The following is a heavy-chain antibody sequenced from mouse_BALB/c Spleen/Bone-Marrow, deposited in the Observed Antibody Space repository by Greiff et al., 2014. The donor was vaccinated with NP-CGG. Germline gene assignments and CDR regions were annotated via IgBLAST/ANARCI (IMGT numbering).Heavy chain of an antibody. CDR1: GYTFTDYY. CDR3: ARWEYGSGGFAY. V-gene: IGHV1-77*01. D-gene: IGHD2-10*02. Sequence: LEESGAELARPGASVKLSCKASGYTFTDYYINWVKQRTGQGLEWIGEIYPGSGNTYYDWKFKGKATLTADKSSSTAYMQLSSLTSEDSAVYFCARWEYGSGGFAYWGQGTLVTVSA. J-gene: IGHJ3*01. CDR2: IYPGSGNT.